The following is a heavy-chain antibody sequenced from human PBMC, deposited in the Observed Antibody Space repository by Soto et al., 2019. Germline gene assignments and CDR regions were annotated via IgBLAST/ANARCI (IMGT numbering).Heavy chain of an antibody. CDR3: ARSGYCTNGVCYTLAWFDP. D-gene: IGHD2-8*01. Sequence: GGSVKVSCKASGYTFTSYAMHWVRQAPGQRLEWMGWINAGNGNTKYSQKSQGRVTITRDTSASTAYMELSSLRSEDTAVYYCARSGYCTNGVCYTLAWFDPWGQGTLVTVSS. CDR1: GYTFTSYA. V-gene: IGHV1-3*01. CDR2: INAGNGNT. J-gene: IGHJ5*02.